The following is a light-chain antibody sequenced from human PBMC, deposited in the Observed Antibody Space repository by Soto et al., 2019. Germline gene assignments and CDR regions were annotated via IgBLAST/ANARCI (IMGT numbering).Light chain of an antibody. V-gene: IGLV1-40*01. Sequence: QSVLTQPPSVSGAPGQRVTISCTGSSSNIGAGYDVHWYQQLPGTAPKLLIYGNSNRPSGVPDRFSGSKSGTSASLAITGXXXXXXXXXXXQSYDSSLSSHIFGTGTKLTVL. CDR3: QSYDSSLSSHI. CDR2: GNS. J-gene: IGLJ1*01. CDR1: SSNIGAGYD.